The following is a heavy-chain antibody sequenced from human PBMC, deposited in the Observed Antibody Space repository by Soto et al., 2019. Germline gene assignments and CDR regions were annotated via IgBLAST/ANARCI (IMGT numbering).Heavy chain of an antibody. V-gene: IGHV3-15*01. CDR1: GLTFAKTW. J-gene: IGHJ4*02. CDR3: TTDPRD. CDR2: IKSRNDGGTI. Sequence: VQLVESGGGLVEPGGSLTLSCAVSGLTFAKTWMSWVRQAPGKGLEWVARIKSRNDGGTIDYLAPVKGRFTISRDDSKDTVYLQLDSLKSEDTGVYYCTTDPRDWGQGTLVTVSS.